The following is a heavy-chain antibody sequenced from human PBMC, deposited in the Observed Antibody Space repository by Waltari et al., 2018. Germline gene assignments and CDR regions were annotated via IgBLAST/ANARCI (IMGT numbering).Heavy chain of an antibody. D-gene: IGHD6-13*01. CDR1: GGTFSSYA. CDR3: ARVGSIAADLDAFDI. J-gene: IGHJ3*02. Sequence: QVQLVQSGAEVKKPGSSVKVSCTASGGTFSSYAISWVRQAPGQGLEWMGGIIPSFGTANYAQKFQGRVTITADESTSTAYMELSSLRSEDTAVYYCARVGSIAADLDAFDIWGQGTMVTVSS. CDR2: IIPSFGTA. V-gene: IGHV1-69*01.